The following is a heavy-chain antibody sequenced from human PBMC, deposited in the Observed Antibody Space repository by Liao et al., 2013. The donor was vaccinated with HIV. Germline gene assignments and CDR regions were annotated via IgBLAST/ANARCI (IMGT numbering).Heavy chain of an antibody. J-gene: IGHJ5*02. CDR3: ARDRGGGATGNWFDP. CDR2: VYPTGNT. V-gene: IGHV4-4*07. CDR1: GDSIDSYY. Sequence: QVQLQESGPGLMRPSETLFLTCSLSGDSIDSYYWSWLRQSAGKGLEWIGRVYPTGNTNYNPSLASRLTLSVDSSKNQFSLRLTSVTAADTAVYYCARDRGGGATGNWFDPWGQGTLVTVSS. D-gene: IGHD1-26*01.